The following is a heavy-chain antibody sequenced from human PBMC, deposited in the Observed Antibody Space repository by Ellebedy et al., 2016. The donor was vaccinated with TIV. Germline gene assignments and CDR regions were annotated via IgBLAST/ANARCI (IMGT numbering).Heavy chain of an antibody. D-gene: IGHD3-10*01. Sequence: GESLKISCAASGFAFRSYTMNWVRQAPGKGLEWVSSITVGSTYIYYADSVQGRFTISRDNAKNSLSLQMNSLRADDTAVYYCARARTADNGEWYFDYWGQGTLVTVSS. CDR2: ITVGSTYI. J-gene: IGHJ4*02. V-gene: IGHV3-21*01. CDR3: ARARTADNGEWYFDY. CDR1: GFAFRSYT.